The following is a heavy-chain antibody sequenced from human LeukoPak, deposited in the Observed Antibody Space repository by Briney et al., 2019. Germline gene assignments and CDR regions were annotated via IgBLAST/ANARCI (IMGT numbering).Heavy chain of an antibody. CDR3: AKDLGIRDGLHI. CDR1: GFTFSDYG. J-gene: IGHJ3*02. V-gene: IGHV3-30*18. CDR2: ISFDGSNK. D-gene: IGHD7-27*01. Sequence: PGGSLRLSCVVAGFTFSDYGMHWVRQAPGKGLEWVAVISFDGSNKKSAESVKGRFTISRDDSKNTLYLQMSSLRAEDTAVYYCAKDLGIRDGLHIWGQGTMITVSS.